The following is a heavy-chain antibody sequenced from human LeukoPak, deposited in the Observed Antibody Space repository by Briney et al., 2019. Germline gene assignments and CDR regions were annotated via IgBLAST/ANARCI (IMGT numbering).Heavy chain of an antibody. V-gene: IGHV4-59*01. CDR3: ARGILGYSSSWYGAFDI. CDR1: GFTFSNYA. J-gene: IGHJ3*02. D-gene: IGHD6-13*01. CDR2: IYYSGST. Sequence: GSLRLSCAASGFTFSNYAMSWVRQAPGKGLEWIGYIYYSGSTNYNPSLKSRVTISVDTSKNQFSLKLSSVTAADTAVYYCARGILGYSSSWYGAFDIWGQGTMVTVSS.